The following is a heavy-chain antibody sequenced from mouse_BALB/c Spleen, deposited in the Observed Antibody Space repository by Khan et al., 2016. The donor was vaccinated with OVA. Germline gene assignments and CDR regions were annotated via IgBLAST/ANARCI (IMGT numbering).Heavy chain of an antibody. CDR1: GFTFSPYS. V-gene: IGHV5-6*01. CDR3: ATDLTGSFAY. CDR2: ISSDGDYT. D-gene: IGHD4-1*01. Sequence: EVELVESGGDLVKSGGSLKLSCAASGFTFSPYSMSWVRQTPDKRLEWVATISSDGDYTYYPDSVKGRFNISRDNAKNTLYLQMSSLKSEDTAIYYCATDLTGSFAYWGQGTLGTVSA. J-gene: IGHJ3*01.